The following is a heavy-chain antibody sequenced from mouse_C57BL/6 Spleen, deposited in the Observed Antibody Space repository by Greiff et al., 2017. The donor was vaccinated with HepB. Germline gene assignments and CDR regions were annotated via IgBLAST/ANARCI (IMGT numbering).Heavy chain of an antibody. V-gene: IGHV1-54*01. Sequence: VQRVESGAELVRPGTSVKVSCKASGYAFTNYLIEWVKQRPGQGLEWIGVINPGSGGTNYNEKFKGKATLTADKSSSTAYMQLSSLTSEDSAVYFCARSYYYGSSYEFAYWGQGTLVTVSA. J-gene: IGHJ3*01. CDR1: GYAFTNYL. CDR3: ARSYYYGSSYEFAY. CDR2: INPGSGGT. D-gene: IGHD1-1*01.